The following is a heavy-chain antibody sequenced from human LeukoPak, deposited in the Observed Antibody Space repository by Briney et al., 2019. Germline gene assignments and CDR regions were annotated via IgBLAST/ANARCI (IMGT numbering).Heavy chain of an antibody. CDR1: GFTFSSYA. CDR2: ISYDGSNK. Sequence: PGRSLRLSCAASGFTFSSYAMHWVRQAPGKGLEWVAVISYDGSNKYYADSVKGRFTISRDNSKNTLYLQMNSLRAEDTAVYYCARIGDFDYWGQGTLVTVSS. V-gene: IGHV3-30-3*01. CDR3: ARIGDFDY. J-gene: IGHJ4*02.